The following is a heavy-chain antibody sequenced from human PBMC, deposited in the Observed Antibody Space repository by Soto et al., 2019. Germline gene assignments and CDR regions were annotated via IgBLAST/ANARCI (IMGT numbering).Heavy chain of an antibody. Sequence: GGSLRLSCAASGFTVSSNYMSWVRQAPGKGLEWVSIIYSGGSTYYTDSVKGRFTISSDNSKSTLYLQMNSLRAEDTAVYYCARDLGLRYCSGGSCPHGLFYYYGMDVWGQGTTVTVSS. J-gene: IGHJ6*02. D-gene: IGHD2-15*01. V-gene: IGHV3-53*01. CDR3: ARDLGLRYCSGGSCPHGLFYYYGMDV. CDR1: GFTVSSNY. CDR2: IYSGGST.